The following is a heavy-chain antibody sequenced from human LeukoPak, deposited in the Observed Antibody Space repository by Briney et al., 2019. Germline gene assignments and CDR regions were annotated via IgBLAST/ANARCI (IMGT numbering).Heavy chain of an antibody. CDR1: GFTFSSYW. Sequence: SGGSLRLSCAASGFTFSSYWMSWVRQAPGKGLEWVANIKQDGSEKYYVDSVKGRFTISRDNAKNSLYLQMNSLRAEDTAVYYCARGSWYYDSSGYCFDYWGQGTLVTVSS. CDR2: IKQDGSEK. J-gene: IGHJ4*02. CDR3: ARGSWYYDSSGYCFDY. V-gene: IGHV3-7*04. D-gene: IGHD3-22*01.